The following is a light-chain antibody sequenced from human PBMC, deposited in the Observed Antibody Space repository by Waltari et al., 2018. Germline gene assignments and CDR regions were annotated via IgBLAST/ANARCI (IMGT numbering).Light chain of an antibody. Sequence: QSSLTQPRSVSGSPGQSVTLSCTGTSRGVGGYNYFSLYQQKPGEAPKRMNYDVSYRPPGGPDRFSGSKSGNTASLTISGLQAEDETYYYCSSYAGSDFVLFGGGTKLTVL. CDR2: DVS. CDR1: SRGVGGYNY. J-gene: IGLJ3*02. V-gene: IGLV2-11*01. CDR3: SSYAGSDFVL.